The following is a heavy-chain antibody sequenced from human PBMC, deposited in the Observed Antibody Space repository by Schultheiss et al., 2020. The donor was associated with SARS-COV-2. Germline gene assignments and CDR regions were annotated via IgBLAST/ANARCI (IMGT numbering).Heavy chain of an antibody. D-gene: IGHD2-8*01. J-gene: IGHJ6*02. CDR3: ARDSGHRTNGVCSAHNYGKDV. V-gene: IGHV4-59*01. Sequence: SETLSLTCTVSGGSISSYYWSWIRQPPGKGLEWIGYIYYSGSTNYNPSLKSRFTISVDTSKNQFSLKLSSVTAADTAVYYWARDSGHRTNGVCSAHNYGKDVWCQGTTVTVSS. CDR1: GGSISSYY. CDR2: IYYSGST.